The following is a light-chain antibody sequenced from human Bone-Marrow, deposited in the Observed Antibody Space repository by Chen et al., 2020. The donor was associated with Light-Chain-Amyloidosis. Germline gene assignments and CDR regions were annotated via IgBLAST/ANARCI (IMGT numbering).Light chain of an antibody. CDR3: QVWDRSSDHPV. CDR1: NIGSTS. V-gene: IGLV3-21*02. CDR2: DDS. Sequence: SYVLTQPSSVSVAPVQTATIACGGNNIGSTSVHWYQQTPGQAPLLVVYDDSDRPSWIPERLSGSNCRSTATLTISRVAAGDEADYYCQVWDRSSDHPVFGGGTKLTVL. J-gene: IGLJ3*02.